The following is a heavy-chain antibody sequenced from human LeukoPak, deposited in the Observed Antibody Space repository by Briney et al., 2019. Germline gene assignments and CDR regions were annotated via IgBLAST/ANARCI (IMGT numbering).Heavy chain of an antibody. CDR3: VRDCSGGSCYYN. Sequence: PSETLSLTCTVSGGSISSYNWGWIRQSPGKGLEWIGNIYHSGSTKYNPSLKSRVTISVDTSKNQFSLKLSSVTAADTAVYYCVRDCSGGSCYYNWGQGTLVTVSS. D-gene: IGHD2-15*01. CDR2: IYHSGST. J-gene: IGHJ4*02. V-gene: IGHV4-59*01. CDR1: GGSISSYN.